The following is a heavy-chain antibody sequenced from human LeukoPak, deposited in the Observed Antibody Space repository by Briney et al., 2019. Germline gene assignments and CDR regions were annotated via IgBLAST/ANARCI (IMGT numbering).Heavy chain of an antibody. CDR3: ARDYDILTGSLGFDY. CDR1: GFTFSSYS. J-gene: IGHJ4*02. V-gene: IGHV3-21*01. CDR2: ISSSSSYI. Sequence: GSLRLSCAASGFTFSSYSMNWVRQAPGKGLEWVSSISSSSSYIYYADSVKGRFTISRDNAKNSLYLQMNSLRAEDTAVYYCARDYDILTGSLGFDYWGQGTLVTVSS. D-gene: IGHD3-9*01.